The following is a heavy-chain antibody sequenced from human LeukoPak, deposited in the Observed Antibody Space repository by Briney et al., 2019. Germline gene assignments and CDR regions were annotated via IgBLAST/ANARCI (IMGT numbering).Heavy chain of an antibody. D-gene: IGHD6-19*01. CDR3: ARTSSSGWDFDY. J-gene: IGHJ4*02. CDR2: ISYDGSNK. V-gene: IGHV3-30*04. Sequence: GGSLRLSCAASELTFRSYAMHWVRQAPAKGLEWEAAISYDGSNKKYADSVKGRFTISRDNSKNTLYLQMNSLRAEDTAVYYCARTSSSGWDFDYWGQGTLVTVSS. CDR1: ELTFRSYA.